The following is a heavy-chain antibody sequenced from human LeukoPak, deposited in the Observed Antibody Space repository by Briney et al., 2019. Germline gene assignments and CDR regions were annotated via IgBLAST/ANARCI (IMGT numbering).Heavy chain of an antibody. V-gene: IGHV3-21*01. Sequence: GGSLRLSCAASGFTFSHYHMNWVRQAPGKGLEWVSSIASTTGYKFYADSLKGRFTISRDNAKNSLYLQMNSLRAEDTAVYYCAPHADSSGYDWGQGTLVTVSS. CDR3: APHADSSGYD. D-gene: IGHD3-22*01. J-gene: IGHJ4*02. CDR1: GFTFSHYH. CDR2: IASTTGYK.